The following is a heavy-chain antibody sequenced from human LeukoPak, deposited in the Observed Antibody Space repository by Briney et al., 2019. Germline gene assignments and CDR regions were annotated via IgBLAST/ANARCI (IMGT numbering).Heavy chain of an antibody. V-gene: IGHV4-59*12. Sequence: PSETLSLTCTVSGGSISNYYWNWIRQPPGKGLEWIGYIYYSGTTNYNPSLKSRVTMSVDMSKNQFSLKLSSMIAADTAVYYCARVSSSWYQDWYFDLWGRGTLVTVPS. D-gene: IGHD6-13*01. J-gene: IGHJ2*01. CDR3: ARVSSSWYQDWYFDL. CDR1: GGSISNYY. CDR2: IYYSGTT.